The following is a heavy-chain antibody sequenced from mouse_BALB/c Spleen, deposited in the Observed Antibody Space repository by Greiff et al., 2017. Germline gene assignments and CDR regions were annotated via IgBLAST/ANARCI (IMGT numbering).Heavy chain of an antibody. Sequence: QVQLQQSGAELVKPGASVKLSCKASGYTFSEYIIHWVKQRSGQGLEWIGWFYPGSGSIKYNEKFKDKATLTADKSSSTVYMELSRLTSEDSAVYFCARHEGKGIYYYGSSGAWFAYWGQGTLVTVSA. V-gene: IGHV1-62-2*01. CDR2: FYPGSGSI. D-gene: IGHD1-1*01. CDR3: ARHEGKGIYYYGSSGAWFAY. CDR1: GYTFSEYI. J-gene: IGHJ3*01.